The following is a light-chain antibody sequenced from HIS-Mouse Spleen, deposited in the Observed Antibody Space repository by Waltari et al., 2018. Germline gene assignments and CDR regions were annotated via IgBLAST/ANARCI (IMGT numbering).Light chain of an antibody. Sequence: SYELTQPPSVSVSPGQTARITCSGDALPKKYAYWYQQKSGPAPVLGIYEDRQRPSRIHEGFSGASSGTMATLTISGAQVEDEADYYCYSTDSSGNHRVFGGGTKLTVL. CDR1: ALPKKY. CDR2: EDR. J-gene: IGLJ2*01. V-gene: IGLV3-10*01. CDR3: YSTDSSGNHRV.